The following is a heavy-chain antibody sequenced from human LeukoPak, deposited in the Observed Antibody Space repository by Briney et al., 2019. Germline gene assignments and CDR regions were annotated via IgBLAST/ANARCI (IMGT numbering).Heavy chain of an antibody. J-gene: IGHJ2*01. Sequence: GGSLRLSCAVSGFTFSGYSMNWVRQAPGKGLEWVSSISSSSSYIYYADSVKGRFTISRDNAKNSLYRQMNSLRAEDTAVYYCARDPSWDGGNSFWYFDLWGRGTLVTVSS. CDR3: ARDPSWDGGNSFWYFDL. CDR2: ISSSSSYI. D-gene: IGHD4-23*01. V-gene: IGHV3-21*01. CDR1: GFTFSGYS.